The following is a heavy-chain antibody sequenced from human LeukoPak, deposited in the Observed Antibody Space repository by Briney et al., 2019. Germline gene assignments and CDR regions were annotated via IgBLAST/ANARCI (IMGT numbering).Heavy chain of an antibody. Sequence: GGSLRLSCAASGFTFSSYAMSWVRQAPGKGLEWVSAISGSGGSTYYADSVKGRFTISRDNSKNTLYLQMNSLRAEDTAVYYCAKGTLDIVVVPAAPKVYYFDYWGQGTLVTVSS. D-gene: IGHD2-2*01. CDR3: AKGTLDIVVVPAAPKVYYFDY. CDR1: GFTFSSYA. V-gene: IGHV3-23*01. J-gene: IGHJ4*02. CDR2: ISGSGGST.